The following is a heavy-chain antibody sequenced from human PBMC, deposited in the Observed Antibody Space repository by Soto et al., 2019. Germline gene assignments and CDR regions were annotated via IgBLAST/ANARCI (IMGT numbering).Heavy chain of an antibody. V-gene: IGHV5-10-1*01. CDR1: GYSFTSYW. Sequence: LKISCKGSGYSFTSYWISWVRQMPGKGLEWMGRIDPSDSYTNYSPSFQGHVTISADKSISTAYLQWSSLKASDTAMYYCAREAAGHYYYYGMDVWDQGTTVTVSS. CDR3: AREAAGHYYYYGMDV. D-gene: IGHD6-13*01. CDR2: IDPSDSYT. J-gene: IGHJ6*02.